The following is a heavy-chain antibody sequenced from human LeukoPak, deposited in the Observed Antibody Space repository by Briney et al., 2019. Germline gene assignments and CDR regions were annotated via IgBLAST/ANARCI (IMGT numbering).Heavy chain of an antibody. D-gene: IGHD6-19*01. V-gene: IGHV3-23*01. CDR3: AKASLKQWLPPGPGY. CDR1: GFTFSSYA. CDR2: ISGSGGST. J-gene: IGHJ4*02. Sequence: PGGSLRLSCAASGFTFSSYAMSWVRQAPGKGLERVSAISGSGGSTYYADSVKGRFTISRDNSKNTLYLQMNSLRAEDTAVYYCAKASLKQWLPPGPGYWGQGTLVTVSS.